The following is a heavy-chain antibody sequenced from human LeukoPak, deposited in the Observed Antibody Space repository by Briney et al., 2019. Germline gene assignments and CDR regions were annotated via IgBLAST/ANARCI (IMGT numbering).Heavy chain of an antibody. D-gene: IGHD3-22*01. J-gene: IGHJ4*02. CDR1: GGSISSYY. CDR2: IYTSGST. V-gene: IGHV4-4*07. Sequence: SETLSLTCTVSGGSISSYYWSWIRQPAGKGLEWIGRIYTSGSTNYNPSLKSRVTMSVDTSKNQFSLKLSSVTAADTAMYYCARPGDSSGYPMYYFDYWGQGTLVTVSS. CDR3: ARPGDSSGYPMYYFDY.